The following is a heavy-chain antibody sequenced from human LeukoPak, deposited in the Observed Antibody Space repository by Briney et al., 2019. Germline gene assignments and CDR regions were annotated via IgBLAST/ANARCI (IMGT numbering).Heavy chain of an antibody. Sequence: ASVKVSCKASGYTFTSYGISWVRQAPGHGLEWMGWISAYNGNTNYAQKLQGRVTMTTDTSTSTAYMELRSLRSDDTAVYYCARVSITMVRGVITPTYGMDVWGQGTSVTVSS. CDR3: ARVSITMVRGVITPTYGMDV. CDR1: GYTFTSYG. V-gene: IGHV1-18*01. J-gene: IGHJ6*02. CDR2: ISAYNGNT. D-gene: IGHD3-10*01.